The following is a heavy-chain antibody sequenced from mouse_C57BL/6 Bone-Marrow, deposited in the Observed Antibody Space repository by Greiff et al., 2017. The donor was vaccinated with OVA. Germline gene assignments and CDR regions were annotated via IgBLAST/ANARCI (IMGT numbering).Heavy chain of an antibody. CDR2: IYTRSGNT. D-gene: IGHD2-5*01. J-gene: IGHJ3*01. CDR3: ARRFYSNWFAY. V-gene: IGHV1-81*01. Sequence: VQLQQSGAELARPGASVKLSCKASGYTFTSYGISWVKQRTGQGLEWIGEIYTRSGNTYYNEKFKGKATLTADKSSSTAYMELRSLTSEDSAVYFCARRFYSNWFAYWGQGTLVTVSA. CDR1: GYTFTSYG.